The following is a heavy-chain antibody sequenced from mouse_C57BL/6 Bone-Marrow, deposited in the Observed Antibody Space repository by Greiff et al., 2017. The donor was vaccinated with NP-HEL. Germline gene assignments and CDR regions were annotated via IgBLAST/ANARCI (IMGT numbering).Heavy chain of an antibody. V-gene: IGHV5-9-1*02. CDR1: GFTFSSYA. Sequence: EVQLVESGEGLVKPGGSLKLSCAASGFTFSSYAMSWVRQTPEKRLEWVAYISSGGDYIYYADTVKGRFTISRDNARNTLYLQMSSLKSEDTAMYYCTSSYLYYYAMDYWGQGTSVTVSS. CDR2: ISSGGDYI. D-gene: IGHD1-1*01. CDR3: TSSYLYYYAMDY. J-gene: IGHJ4*01.